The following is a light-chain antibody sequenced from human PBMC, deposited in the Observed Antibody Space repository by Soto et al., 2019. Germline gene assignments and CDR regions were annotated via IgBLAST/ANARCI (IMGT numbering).Light chain of an antibody. CDR3: QNYDSVPRT. Sequence: DIQMTQSPSSLSASVGDTVTITCRASQGINNYLAWFQQRPGKVPKLLIYAASTLQSGVPSRFRCSRSGTDFTLTIGSLQPEDVATFYCQNYDSVPRTFGQGTKVEIK. V-gene: IGKV1-27*01. J-gene: IGKJ1*01. CDR1: QGINNY. CDR2: AAS.